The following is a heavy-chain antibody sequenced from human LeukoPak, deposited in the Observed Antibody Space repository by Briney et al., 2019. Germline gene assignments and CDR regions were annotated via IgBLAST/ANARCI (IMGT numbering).Heavy chain of an antibody. CDR2: IYYNGST. D-gene: IGHD2/OR15-2a*01. Sequence: SETLSLTCTVSGGSISGYYWSWIRQPPGKGLEWIGYIYYNGSTNYNPSLKSRVTISVDTSKNQFSLKLTSVTAADTAVYYCARVLYTYDAFDIWGQGTMVTVSS. CDR3: ARVLYTYDAFDI. CDR1: GGSISGYY. V-gene: IGHV4-59*01. J-gene: IGHJ3*02.